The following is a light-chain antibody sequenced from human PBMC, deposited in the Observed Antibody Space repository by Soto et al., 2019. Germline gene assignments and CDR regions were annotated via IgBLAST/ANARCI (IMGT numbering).Light chain of an antibody. Sequence: EIVLTQSPGTLSLSPGERATLSCRASQSVINNYLAWYQQKVGQAPRLLIYDASNRATGVPDRFSGSGSGTDFSLTISRLEPEDFAVYHCQQYSSSPRTFGQGTRLEIK. CDR1: QSVINNY. V-gene: IGKV3-20*01. CDR3: QQYSSSPRT. CDR2: DAS. J-gene: IGKJ5*01.